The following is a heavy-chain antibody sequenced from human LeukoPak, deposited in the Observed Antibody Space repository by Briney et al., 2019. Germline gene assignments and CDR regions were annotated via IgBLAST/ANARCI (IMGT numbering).Heavy chain of an antibody. V-gene: IGHV4-39*01. J-gene: IGHJ4*02. CDR3: ARHRGIARYFDY. CDR2: IYYSGST. D-gene: IGHD6-13*01. CDR1: GDSISSTRYF. Sequence: SETLSLTCTVSGDSISSTRYFWGWIRQPPGKGLEWIGSIYYSGSTDYNPSLKSRVTISVDTSKNQFSLKVSSVTAADTAVYYCARHRGIARYFDYWGQGTLVTVSS.